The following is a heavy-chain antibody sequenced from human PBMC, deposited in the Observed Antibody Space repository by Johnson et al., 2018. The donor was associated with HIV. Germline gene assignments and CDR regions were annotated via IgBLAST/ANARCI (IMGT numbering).Heavy chain of an antibody. CDR2: TYYEGINK. Sequence: QVQLVESGGGVVQPGRSLKLSCAASGFTFSSYGMHWVRQAPGKGLEWMALTYYEGINKYYADSVKGRFTISRDNTKNPLYLQMNSLRAEDTAVYYCAKVNLRYSVFTGAFDIWGQGTMVTVSS. V-gene: IGHV3-33*06. J-gene: IGHJ3*02. CDR3: AKVNLRYSVFTGAFDI. CDR1: GFTFSSYG. D-gene: IGHD1-26*01.